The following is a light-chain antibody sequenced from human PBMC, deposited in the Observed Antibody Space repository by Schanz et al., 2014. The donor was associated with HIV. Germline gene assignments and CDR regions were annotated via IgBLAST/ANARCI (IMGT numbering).Light chain of an antibody. CDR2: EVN. Sequence: QSALTQPPSASGSPGQSVTISCTGTSSDVGGYNYVSWYQQHPGKALKLMIYEVNKRPSGVPDRFSGSKSGNTASLTISGLQAEDEADYYCQSFDGSLGGVLFGGGTKLTVL. J-gene: IGLJ3*02. CDR1: SSDVGGYNY. V-gene: IGLV2-8*01. CDR3: QSFDGSLGGVL.